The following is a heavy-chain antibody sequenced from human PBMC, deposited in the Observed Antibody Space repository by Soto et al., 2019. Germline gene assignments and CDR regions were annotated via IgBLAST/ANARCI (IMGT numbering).Heavy chain of an antibody. J-gene: IGHJ5*02. CDR2: INHSGST. CDR3: ARGYGSGSQMNWFDP. V-gene: IGHV4-34*01. CDR1: GGSFSGYY. Sequence: SETLSLTCAVYGGSFSGYYWSWIRQPPGKGLEWIGEINHSGSTNYNPSLKSRVTISVDTSKNQFSLKLSSVTAADTAVYYCARGYGSGSQMNWFDPWGQGALVTVSS. D-gene: IGHD3-10*01.